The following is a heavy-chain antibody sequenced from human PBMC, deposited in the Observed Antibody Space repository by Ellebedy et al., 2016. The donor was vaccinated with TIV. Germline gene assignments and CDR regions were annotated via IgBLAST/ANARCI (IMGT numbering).Heavy chain of an antibody. V-gene: IGHV4-39*01. CDR2: MYYGGDT. CDR3: AADYDIVAGYYRGDAFDV. Sequence: SDTLSLTXSFSDDSIPDNIYYWAWIRQSPGKGLEWIGSMYYGGDTYYNPSLNSRVTISIDTSKNQFSLKLNSVTAADTAVYYCAADYDIVAGYYRGDAFDVWGQGTMVTVSS. J-gene: IGHJ3*01. CDR1: DDSIPDNIYY. D-gene: IGHD3-9*01.